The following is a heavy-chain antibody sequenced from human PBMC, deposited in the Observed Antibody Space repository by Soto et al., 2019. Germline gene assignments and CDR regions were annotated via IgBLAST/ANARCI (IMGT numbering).Heavy chain of an antibody. D-gene: IGHD3-22*01. V-gene: IGHV1-18*01. Sequence: QVQLVQSGGEVKQPGASVKVSCKATGYTFINSAIAWVRQAPGQGLEWMGWISPYNGNTNYAQSVQGRVTITTDTSTSTVYMEIRILRFDDTAVYYCARDQSSGVFDYWGQGTLGTVST. CDR3: ARDQSSGVFDY. CDR1: GYTFINSA. CDR2: ISPYNGNT. J-gene: IGHJ4*02.